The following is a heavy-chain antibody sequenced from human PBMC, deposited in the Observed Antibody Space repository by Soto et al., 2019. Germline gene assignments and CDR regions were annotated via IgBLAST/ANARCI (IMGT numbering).Heavy chain of an antibody. CDR2: IYYSGST. CDR1: GGSISSSSYY. V-gene: IGHV4-39*01. Sequence: PSETLSLTCTVSGGSISSSSYYWGWIRQPPGKGLEWIGSIYYSGSTYYNPSPKSRVTISVDTSKNQFSLKLSSVTAADTAVYYCARLFPHSGSYLDYWGQGTLVTVSS. D-gene: IGHD1-26*01. J-gene: IGHJ4*02. CDR3: ARLFPHSGSYLDY.